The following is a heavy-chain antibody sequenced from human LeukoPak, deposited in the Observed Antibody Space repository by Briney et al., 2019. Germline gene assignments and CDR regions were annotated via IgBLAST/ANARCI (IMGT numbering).Heavy chain of an antibody. CDR3: ASPGGGPTDY. CDR2: INHGGST. Sequence: SEALSLTCAVYGGSFSGYYWSWIRQPPGKGLEWIGEINHGGSTNYDPSLKSRVTISVDTSKNQFSLKLSSVTAADTAMYYCASPGGGPTDYWGQGTLITVSS. D-gene: IGHD3-16*01. J-gene: IGHJ4*02. CDR1: GGSFSGYY. V-gene: IGHV4-34*01.